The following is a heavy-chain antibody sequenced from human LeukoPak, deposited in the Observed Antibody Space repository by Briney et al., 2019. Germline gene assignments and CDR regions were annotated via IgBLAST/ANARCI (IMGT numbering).Heavy chain of an antibody. CDR1: GGSISSGGYY. V-gene: IGHV4-31*03. D-gene: IGHD2-2*01. CDR2: IYYSGST. Sequence: SQTLSLTCTVSGGSISSGGYYWSWIRQHPGKGLEWIGYIYYSGSTYYNPSLKSRVTIPVDRSKNQFSLKLSSVTAADTAVYYCARAGRVVPAATFNWFDPWGQGTLVTVSS. CDR3: ARAGRVVPAATFNWFDP. J-gene: IGHJ5*02.